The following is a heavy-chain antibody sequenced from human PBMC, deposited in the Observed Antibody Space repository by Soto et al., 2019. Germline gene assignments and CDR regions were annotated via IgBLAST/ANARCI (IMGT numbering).Heavy chain of an antibody. D-gene: IGHD2-15*01. CDR2: IYNSGST. CDR3: ARDRAFCSGRSCYSPPDYYYYMDV. J-gene: IGHJ6*03. V-gene: IGHV4-59*01. Sequence: QVQLQESGPGLVKPSETLSLTCTVSGVSISSSYWSWIRQPPGKGLEWIGYIYNSGSTNYNPSLKSRVTISXXXXXXXXXXXXXXXXXXXXXXYYCARDRAFCSGRSCYSPPDYYYYMDVWGKGTTVTVS. CDR1: GVSISSSY.